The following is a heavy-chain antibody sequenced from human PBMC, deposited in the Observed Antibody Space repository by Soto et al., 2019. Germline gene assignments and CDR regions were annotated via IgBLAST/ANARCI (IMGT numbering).Heavy chain of an antibody. CDR1: GGSISSGDYY. CDR3: ARAYCGGDCYFRNWFDP. Sequence: PSETLSLTCTVSGGSISSGDYYWSWIRQPPGKGLEWIGYIYYSGSTYYNPSLKSRVTISVDTSKNQFSLQLNSVTPEDTAVYYCARAYCGGDCYFRNWFDPWGQGTLVTVSS. V-gene: IGHV4-30-4*01. CDR2: IYYSGST. D-gene: IGHD2-21*02. J-gene: IGHJ5*02.